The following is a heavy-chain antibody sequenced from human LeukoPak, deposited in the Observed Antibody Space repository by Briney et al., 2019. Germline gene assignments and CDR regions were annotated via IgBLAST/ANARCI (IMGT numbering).Heavy chain of an antibody. CDR3: ARVPHLGSPILLWFGELFPGDYYYGMDV. Sequence: SETLSLTCAVYGGSFSGYYWSWIRQPPGKGLEWIGEINHSGSTNYNPSLKSRVTISVDTSKNQFSLKLSSVTAADTAVYYCARVPHLGSPILLWFGELFPGDYYYGMDVWGQGTTVTVSS. CDR1: GGSFSGYY. D-gene: IGHD3-10*01. V-gene: IGHV4-34*01. J-gene: IGHJ6*02. CDR2: INHSGST.